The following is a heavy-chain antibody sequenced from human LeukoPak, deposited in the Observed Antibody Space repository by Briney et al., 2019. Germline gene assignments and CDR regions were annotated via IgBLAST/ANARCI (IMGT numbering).Heavy chain of an antibody. J-gene: IGHJ6*04. Sequence: GGSLRLSCAASGFTFSSYRMNWVRQAPGKGLEWVSYISSSSSTIYYADSVKGRFTISRDNAKNSLYLQMNSLRAEDTAVYYCAELGITMIGGVWGKGTTITISS. V-gene: IGHV3-48*01. D-gene: IGHD3-10*02. CDR3: AELGITMIGGV. CDR2: ISSSSSTI. CDR1: GFTFSSYR.